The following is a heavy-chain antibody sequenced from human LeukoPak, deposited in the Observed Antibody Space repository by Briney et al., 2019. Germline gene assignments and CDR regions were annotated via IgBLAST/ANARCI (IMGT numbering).Heavy chain of an antibody. CDR1: GASISNDS. CDR2: IYARGNT. CDR3: ARGRNDFWSRDWFDS. V-gene: IGHV4-4*07. J-gene: IGHJ5*01. D-gene: IGHD3-3*01. Sequence: SETLSLTCTVPGASISNDSWSWIRQTAGEGLEWIGRIYARGNTNYNPSIKSRVTMPVDMSTSQFSLKLNSVTAADTAVYYCARGRNDFWSRDWFDSWGQGTLVTVSS.